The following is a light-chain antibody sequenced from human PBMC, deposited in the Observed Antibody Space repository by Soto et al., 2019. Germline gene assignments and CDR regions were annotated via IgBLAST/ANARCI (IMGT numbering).Light chain of an antibody. V-gene: IGKV3-11*01. CDR2: DAS. CDR1: QSVGTS. J-gene: IGKJ4*01. CDR3: QQRYGWPLT. Sequence: EIVLTQSPATLSLSPGERATLSCRASQSVGTSLAWFQQKRGQAPRLLINDASKRATGIPGRFSGSGSGTDFTLTISSLDPEDFAVYYCQQRYGWPLTFGGGTRVEIK.